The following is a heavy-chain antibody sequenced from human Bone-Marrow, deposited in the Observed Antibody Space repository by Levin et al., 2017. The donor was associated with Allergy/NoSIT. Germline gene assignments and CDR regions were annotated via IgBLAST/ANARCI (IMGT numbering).Heavy chain of an antibody. Sequence: ETLSLTCAASGFTFSSYWMNWVRQAPGKGLEWVANIKQDGSEKSYVDSVRGRFTISRDNAKNSVYLQMNSLRPEDTAVYFCAGGLEMAGLYFWGQGSLVTVSS. CDR1: GFTFSSYW. J-gene: IGHJ4*02. D-gene: IGHD5-24*01. CDR2: IKQDGSEK. CDR3: AGGLEMAGLYF. V-gene: IGHV3-7*02.